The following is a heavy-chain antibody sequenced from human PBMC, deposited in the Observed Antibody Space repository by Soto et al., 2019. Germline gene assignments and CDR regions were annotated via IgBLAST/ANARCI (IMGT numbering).Heavy chain of an antibody. CDR1: GYTFTSYD. V-gene: IGHV1-8*01. CDR2: MNPNSGNT. Sequence: ASVKVSCKASGYTFTSYDINWVRQATGQGLEWMGWMNPNSGNTGYAQKFQGRVTMTRNTSISTAYMELSSLRSEDTAVYYCARARYCSSTSCYPSLPPTIGYGMDVWGQGTTVTVSS. D-gene: IGHD2-2*01. J-gene: IGHJ6*02. CDR3: ARARYCSSTSCYPSLPPTIGYGMDV.